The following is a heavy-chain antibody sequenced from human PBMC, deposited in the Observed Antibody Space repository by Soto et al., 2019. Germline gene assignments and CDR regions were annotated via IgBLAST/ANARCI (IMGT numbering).Heavy chain of an antibody. Sequence: QLQLQESGPGLVKPSETLSLTCTVSGGSISSSGYYWAWIRQPPGKGLEWIGSIYYSGSTYYNPSLKSRVTISVDTSKNQFSLNLSSVTAADTAVYYCARLDYGDSDYWGQGTLVTVSS. CDR3: ARLDYGDSDY. V-gene: IGHV4-39*01. CDR2: IYYSGST. D-gene: IGHD4-17*01. CDR1: GGSISSSGYY. J-gene: IGHJ4*02.